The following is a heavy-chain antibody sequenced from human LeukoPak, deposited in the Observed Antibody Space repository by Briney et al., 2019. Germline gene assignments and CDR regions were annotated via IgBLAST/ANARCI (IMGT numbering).Heavy chain of an antibody. Sequence: PGGSLRLSCAASGFTFSDYYMSWIRQAPGKGLEWVSAISGSGGSTYYADSVKGRFTISRDNSKNTLYLQMNSLRAEDTAVYYCAKDLLITVFASGGARRDRQKDYWGQGTLVTVSS. CDR3: AKDLLITVFASGGARRDRQKDY. CDR2: ISGSGGST. J-gene: IGHJ4*02. CDR1: GFTFSDYY. V-gene: IGHV3-23*01. D-gene: IGHD2-8*01.